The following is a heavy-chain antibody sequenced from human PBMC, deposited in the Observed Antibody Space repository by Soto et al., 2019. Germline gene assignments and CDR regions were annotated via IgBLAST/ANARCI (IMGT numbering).Heavy chain of an antibody. CDR1: GGSISSGGYY. CDR2: IYYSGST. J-gene: IGHJ6*02. CDR3: ARDAIAAVAGPYGMDV. V-gene: IGHV4-31*03. Sequence: QVQLQESGPGLVKPSQTLSLTCTVSGGSISSGGYYWSWIRQHPGKGLEWIGYIYYSGSTYYNPSLKSRVTISVDTSKNQFSLKLSSVTAADTAVYYCARDAIAAVAGPYGMDVWGQGTTVTVSS. D-gene: IGHD6-19*01.